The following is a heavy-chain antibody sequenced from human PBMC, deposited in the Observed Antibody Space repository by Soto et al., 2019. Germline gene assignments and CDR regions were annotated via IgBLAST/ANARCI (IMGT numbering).Heavy chain of an antibody. CDR3: ARASTNDDAFDI. CDR2: IIPIFGTA. J-gene: IGHJ3*02. CDR1: GGTFSSYA. D-gene: IGHD2-8*01. V-gene: IGHV1-69*13. Sequence: GAAGKVSFKASGGTFSSYAISWVRQAPGQGLEWMGGIIPIFGTANYAQKFQGRVTITADESTSTAYMELSSLRSEDTAVYYCARASTNDDAFDIWRQGTMVTVSS.